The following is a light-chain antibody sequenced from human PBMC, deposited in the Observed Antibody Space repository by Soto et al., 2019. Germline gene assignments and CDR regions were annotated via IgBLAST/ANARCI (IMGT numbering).Light chain of an antibody. Sequence: QSVLTQPASVSGSPGQSITISCTGTSSDVAGYNYVSWYQQHPGKAPKLMIYDVSNRPSGVSNRFSGSKSGNTAALTTSGLQAEDEADYYCSSYTSSSTPIFGGGTKLTVL. J-gene: IGLJ2*01. CDR1: SSDVAGYNY. CDR2: DVS. V-gene: IGLV2-14*01. CDR3: SSYTSSSTPI.